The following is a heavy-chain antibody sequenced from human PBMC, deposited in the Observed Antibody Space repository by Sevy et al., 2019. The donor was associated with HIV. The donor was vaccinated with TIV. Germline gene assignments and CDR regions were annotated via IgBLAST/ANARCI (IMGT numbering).Heavy chain of an antibody. CDR2: ISYDGSNK. CDR3: ARDSPTYYYDSSGSRGAFDI. CDR1: GFTFSSYA. J-gene: IGHJ3*02. D-gene: IGHD3-22*01. V-gene: IGHV3-30-3*01. Sequence: GGSLRLSCAASGFTFSSYAMHWVRQAPGKGLEWVAVISYDGSNKYYADSVKGRFTISRDNSKNTLYLQMNSLRAEDTAVYYCARDSPTYYYDSSGSRGAFDIWGQWTMVTVSS.